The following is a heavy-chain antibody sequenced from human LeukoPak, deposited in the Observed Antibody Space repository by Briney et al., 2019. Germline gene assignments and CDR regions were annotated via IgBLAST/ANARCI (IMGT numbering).Heavy chain of an antibody. Sequence: SVKVSCKASGGTFSSYAISWVRQAPAQGLEWMGGIIPIFGTANYAQKFQGRVTITTDESTSTAYMELSSLRSEDTAVYYCASGSRIYNWFDPWGQGTLVTVSS. J-gene: IGHJ5*02. CDR1: GGTFSSYA. D-gene: IGHD2-15*01. V-gene: IGHV1-69*05. CDR3: ASGSRIYNWFDP. CDR2: IIPIFGTA.